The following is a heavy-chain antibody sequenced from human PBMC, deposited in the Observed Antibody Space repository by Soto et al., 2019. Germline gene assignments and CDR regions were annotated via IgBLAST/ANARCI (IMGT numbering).Heavy chain of an antibody. V-gene: IGHV3-23*01. CDR2: ISGSGGST. CDR3: AKYTWEAQSYNGMDV. CDR1: GVTFSNSA. D-gene: IGHD1-26*01. J-gene: IGHJ6*02. Sequence: EVQLLASGGGLVQPGGSLRLSCGASGVTFSNSAMSWVRQAPGKGLEWVSVISGSGGSTKDADSVKGRFTISTDNSTNTLLLQMNSLRAAATALYYCAKYTWEAQSYNGMDVWGQGTTVTVSS.